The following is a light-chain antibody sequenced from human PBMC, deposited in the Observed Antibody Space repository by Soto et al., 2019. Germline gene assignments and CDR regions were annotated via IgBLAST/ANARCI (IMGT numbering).Light chain of an antibody. CDR2: EVS. J-gene: IGLJ1*01. CDR1: SSDVGSYNL. V-gene: IGLV2-23*02. CDR3: CSYAGSSPYV. Sequence: QSVLTHPASVSGSPGQSITISCTGTSSDVGSYNLVSWYQQHPGKAPKLMIYEVSKRPSGVSNRFSGSKSGNTASLTISGLQDEDEADYYCCSYAGSSPYVFG.